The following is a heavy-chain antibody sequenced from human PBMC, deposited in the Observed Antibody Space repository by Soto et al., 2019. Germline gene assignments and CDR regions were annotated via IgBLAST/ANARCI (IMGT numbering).Heavy chain of an antibody. J-gene: IGHJ4*02. CDR2: INHSGTT. CDR1: GGSFSDYY. V-gene: IGHV4-34*01. Sequence: QVQLRQWGAGLLKPSETLSLTCAVFGGSFSDYYWTWIRQPPGKGLEWIGEINHSGTTSYNPSLKSRLTISVDTSNNQCSLKLSSVTAADTAVYYCARKPIYHFFAGYYSVDYWGQGTLVTVSS. D-gene: IGHD3-9*01. CDR3: ARKPIYHFFAGYYSVDY.